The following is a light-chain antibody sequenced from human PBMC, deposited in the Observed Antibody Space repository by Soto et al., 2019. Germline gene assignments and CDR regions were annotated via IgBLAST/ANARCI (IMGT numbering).Light chain of an antibody. V-gene: IGKV3-20*01. Sequence: EIVMTHSPATLSLSPGERATLSCRASQSVGGSSLAWYQQRPGQAPRLLIYDTSNRATGIPDRFSGSGSGTDFTLTISRLEPEDFAVYYCQQYHNSPRTFGQGTKVEIK. J-gene: IGKJ1*01. CDR1: QSVGGSS. CDR3: QQYHNSPRT. CDR2: DTS.